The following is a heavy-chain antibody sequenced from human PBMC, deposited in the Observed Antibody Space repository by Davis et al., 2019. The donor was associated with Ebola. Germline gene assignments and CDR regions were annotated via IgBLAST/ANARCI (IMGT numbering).Heavy chain of an antibody. CDR1: GFFVSDNY. D-gene: IGHD3-22*01. CDR2: IYSGGIT. Sequence: GESLKISCAASGFFVSDNYMSWVRQAPGKGLEWVSVIYSGGITHYGDSVKGRFTISRDNSKNTLYLQMNSLRAEDTAVYYCAKFPPLTMIVVVRSCYFDYWGQGTLVTVSS. V-gene: IGHV3-53*01. CDR3: AKFPPLTMIVVVRSCYFDY. J-gene: IGHJ4*02.